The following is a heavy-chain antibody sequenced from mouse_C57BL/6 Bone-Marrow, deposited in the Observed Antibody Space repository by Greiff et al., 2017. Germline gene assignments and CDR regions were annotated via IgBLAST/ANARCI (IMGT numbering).Heavy chain of an antibody. D-gene: IGHD2-4*01. J-gene: IGHJ3*01. CDR3: AREAYDYGAY. CDR2: ISDGGSYT. V-gene: IGHV5-4*01. CDR1: GFTFSSYA. Sequence: EVQRVESGGGLVKPGGSLKLSCAASGFTFSSYAMSWVRQTPEKRLEWVATISDGGSYTYYPDNVKGRFTISRDNAKNNLYLQMRHLKSEDTAMYYCAREAYDYGAYWGQGTLVTVAA.